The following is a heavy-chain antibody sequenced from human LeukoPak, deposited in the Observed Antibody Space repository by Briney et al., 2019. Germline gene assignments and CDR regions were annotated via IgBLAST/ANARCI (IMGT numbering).Heavy chain of an antibody. CDR1: GFAFSSYA. D-gene: IGHD3-3*01. Sequence: GGSLRLSCAASGFAFSSYAMSWVRQAPGKGLEWVSVISGSGGSTYYADSVKGRFTISRDNSKNTLYLQMNSLRAEDTAVYYCARGGRFLKWLIDYWGQGTLVTVSS. V-gene: IGHV3-23*01. CDR3: ARGGRFLKWLIDY. CDR2: ISGSGGST. J-gene: IGHJ4*02.